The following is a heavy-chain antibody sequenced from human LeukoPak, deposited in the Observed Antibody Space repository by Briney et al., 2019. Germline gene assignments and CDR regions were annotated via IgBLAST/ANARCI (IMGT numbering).Heavy chain of an antibody. Sequence: PGGSLRLSCAASGFTFSSYAMSWVRQAPGKGLEWVSAISGSGGSTYYADSVKGRFTISRDNSKNTLYLQVNSLRAEDTAVYYCAKVVGPNYYDSSGYLFDYWGQGTLVTVSS. CDR3: AKVVGPNYYDSSGYLFDY. CDR1: GFTFSSYA. V-gene: IGHV3-23*01. CDR2: ISGSGGST. J-gene: IGHJ4*02. D-gene: IGHD3-22*01.